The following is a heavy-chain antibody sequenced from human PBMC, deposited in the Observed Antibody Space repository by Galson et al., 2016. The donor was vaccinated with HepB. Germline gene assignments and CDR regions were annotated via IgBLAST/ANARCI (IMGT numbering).Heavy chain of an antibody. J-gene: IGHJ5*02. CDR2: IYYSGST. CDR3: ARVRDCTSTNCYCFDP. Sequence: TLSLTCTVSGDSISSGDNYWSWIRQHPGKVLEWIGYIYYSGSTYYNPSLKSRVTISVDTSKNQSSLKLSSVTAADTAVYYCARVRDCTSTNCYCFDPWGQGTLVTVSS. D-gene: IGHD2-2*01. CDR1: GDSISSGDNY. V-gene: IGHV4-31*03.